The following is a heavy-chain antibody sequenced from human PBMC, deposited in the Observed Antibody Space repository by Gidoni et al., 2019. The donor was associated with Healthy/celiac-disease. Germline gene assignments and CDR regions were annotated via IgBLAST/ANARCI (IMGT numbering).Heavy chain of an antibody. CDR3: ARDREYSSSSVLLGY. Sequence: EVQLVESGGGLIQPGGSLRLSCAASGFIARSNYMRWVRQAPGKGLEWVSVIYSGGSTYYADSVKGRFTISRDNSKNTLYLQMNSLRAEDTAVYYCARDREYSSSSVLLGYWGQGTLVTVSS. CDR1: GFIARSNY. CDR2: IYSGGST. D-gene: IGHD6-6*01. J-gene: IGHJ4*02. V-gene: IGHV3-53*01.